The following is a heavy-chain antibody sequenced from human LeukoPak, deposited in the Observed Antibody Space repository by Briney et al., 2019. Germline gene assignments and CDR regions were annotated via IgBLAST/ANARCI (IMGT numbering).Heavy chain of an antibody. CDR3: ASIAVAGTHYFDY. J-gene: IGHJ4*02. CDR1: GGTFSSYA. V-gene: IGHV1-69*05. Sequence: ASVKVSCKASGGTFSSYAISWVRQAPGQGLEWMGRIIPIFGTANYAQMFQGRVTITTDESTSTAYMELSGLRSEDTAVYYCASIAVAGTHYFDYWGQGTLVTVSS. CDR2: IIPIFGTA. D-gene: IGHD6-19*01.